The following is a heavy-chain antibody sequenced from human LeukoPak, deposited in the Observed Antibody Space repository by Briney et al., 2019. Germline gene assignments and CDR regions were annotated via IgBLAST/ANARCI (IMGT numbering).Heavy chain of an antibody. J-gene: IGHJ4*02. CDR2: ISGSGGST. CDR3: ARRQYDILTGYYYFDY. CDR1: GFTFSSYA. Sequence: GGSLRLSCAASGFTFSSYAMSWVRQAPGKGLEWVSAISGSGGSTYYADSVKGRFTISRDNSKNTLYLQMDSLRAEDTAVYYCARRQYDILTGYYYFDYWGQGTLVTVSS. D-gene: IGHD3-9*01. V-gene: IGHV3-23*01.